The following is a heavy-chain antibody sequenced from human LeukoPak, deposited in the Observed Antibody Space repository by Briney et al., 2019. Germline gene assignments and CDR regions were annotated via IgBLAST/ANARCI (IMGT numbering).Heavy chain of an antibody. D-gene: IGHD3-22*01. V-gene: IGHV3-74*03. CDR1: GFTFSSYW. J-gene: IGHJ4*02. CDR3: ARVIPTSSGFYAY. Sequence: GGSLRLSCAASGFTFSSYWMHWVRQAPGKGLMWVSRISPDGSTTLYADSVKGRFTISRDNAKNSLYLQMSSLRAEDTALYYCARVIPTSSGFYAYWGQGTLVTVSS. CDR2: ISPDGSTT.